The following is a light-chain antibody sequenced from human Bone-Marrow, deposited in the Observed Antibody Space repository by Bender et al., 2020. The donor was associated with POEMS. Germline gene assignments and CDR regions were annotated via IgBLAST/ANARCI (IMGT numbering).Light chain of an antibody. Sequence: QSALTQPASVSGSPGQSSTISCTGTSSDVGSYNLVSWYQQHPGKAPKLLIHEVSNRPSGVPDRFSGSKSGNTASLTISGLRAEDEADYYCSSFTPSSGFLFGGGTRLTVL. CDR1: SSDVGSYNL. V-gene: IGLV2-14*02. CDR2: EVS. J-gene: IGLJ2*01. CDR3: SSFTPSSGFL.